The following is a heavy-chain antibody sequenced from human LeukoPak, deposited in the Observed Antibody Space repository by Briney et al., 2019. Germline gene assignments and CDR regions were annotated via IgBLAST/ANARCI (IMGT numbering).Heavy chain of an antibody. CDR3: ASLDLRQSYYVDY. CDR2: IYYSGST. CDR1: GGSISRTSYF. V-gene: IGHV4-39*01. D-gene: IGHD3-10*01. Sequence: SETPSLTCTVCGGSISRTSYFWGWIRQPPGKGLEWIGTIYYSGSTYNPSLKSRVTISVDTSKNQFSLKLSSVTAADSAVYYCASLDLRQSYYVDYWGQGTLVTVSS. J-gene: IGHJ4*02.